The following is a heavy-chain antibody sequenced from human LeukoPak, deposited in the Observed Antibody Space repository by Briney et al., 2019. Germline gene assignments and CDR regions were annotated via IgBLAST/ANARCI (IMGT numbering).Heavy chain of an antibody. Sequence: PGGSLRLSCAASGFTFSTYWMNWVRQAPGKGLEWVASIKKDGSETYYVDSVKGRFTISRDNTENSLYLQMNSLRGEDAAVYYCARGPHYYDSSGRPYYFDYWGQGTLVTVSS. J-gene: IGHJ4*02. V-gene: IGHV3-7*02. D-gene: IGHD3-22*01. CDR2: IKKDGSET. CDR3: ARGPHYYDSSGRPYYFDY. CDR1: GFTFSTYW.